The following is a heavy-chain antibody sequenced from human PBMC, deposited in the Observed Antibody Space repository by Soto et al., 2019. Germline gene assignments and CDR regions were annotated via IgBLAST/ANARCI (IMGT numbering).Heavy chain of an antibody. V-gene: IGHV1-8*02. CDR1: GYTFTSYG. J-gene: IGHJ4*02. CDR3: ARTLYGDNVDY. D-gene: IGHD4-17*01. CDR2: MNPNSGNT. Sequence: ASVKVSCKASGYTFTSYGIGWVRQATGQGLEWMGWMNPNSGNTDYAQKFQGRVTMTRNTSIGTAYMELSSLRSEDTAVYYCARTLYGDNVDYWGQGTLVTAPQ.